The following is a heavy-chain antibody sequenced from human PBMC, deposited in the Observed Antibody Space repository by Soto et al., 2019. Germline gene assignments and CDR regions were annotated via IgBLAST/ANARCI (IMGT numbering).Heavy chain of an antibody. V-gene: IGHV7-4-1*01. D-gene: IGHD3-10*01. CDR3: ARTITMVRGPNSPTPVGY. J-gene: IGHJ4*02. CDR1: GYTFTSYA. Sequence: GASVKVSCKASGYTFTSYAMNWVRQAPGQGLEWMGWINTNTGNPTYAQGFTGRFVFSLDTSVSTAYLQICSLKAEDTAFFYFARTITMVRGPNSPTPVGYWGQGTLVTISS. CDR2: INTNTGNP.